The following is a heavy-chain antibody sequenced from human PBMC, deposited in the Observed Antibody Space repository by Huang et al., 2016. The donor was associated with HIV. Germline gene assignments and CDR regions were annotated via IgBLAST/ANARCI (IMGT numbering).Heavy chain of an antibody. V-gene: IGHV4-34*01. Sequence: QVQLQQWGAGLLKPSETLSLTCAVYGGSFSGSSWSWIRQSPGKGLEWSGEINHRVRTNYNPALKSRLTISVETSKNEFSLKLSSVTAADTAVYYCARERMMSWLDDHDAFDSWGQGTMVTVSS. D-gene: IGHD1-1*01. CDR3: ARERMMSWLDDHDAFDS. J-gene: IGHJ3*02. CDR2: INHRVRT. CDR1: GGSFSGSS.